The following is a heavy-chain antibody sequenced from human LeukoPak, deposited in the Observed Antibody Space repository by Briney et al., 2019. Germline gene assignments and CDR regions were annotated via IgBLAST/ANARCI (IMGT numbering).Heavy chain of an antibody. CDR2: TNNDGSIT. J-gene: IGHJ4*02. D-gene: IGHD1-26*01. CDR3: ARGAKWAYYFDY. CDR1: GFIFSSYW. V-gene: IGHV3-74*01. Sequence: GGSLRLSCAASGFIFSSYWMDWIRQAPGKGLVWVSRTNNDGSITTYADSVKGRFTISRDNAKDTLYLHMNSLTAEDTAVYYCARGAKWAYYFDYWGQGALVTVSS.